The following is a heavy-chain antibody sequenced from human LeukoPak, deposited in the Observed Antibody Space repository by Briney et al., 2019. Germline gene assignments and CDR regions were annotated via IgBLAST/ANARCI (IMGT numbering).Heavy chain of an antibody. CDR2: IANSGGST. V-gene: IGHV3-23*01. Sequence: GSLRLSCAASGFTFTTYAMSWVRLAPGKGLEWVSTIANSGGSTYYADSVKGRFTISRDNSKNTLYLQMNSLRAEDMAVYYCAKSHSAEQRGYFDYWGQGTLVTVSS. J-gene: IGHJ4*02. D-gene: IGHD1/OR15-1a*01. CDR3: AKSHSAEQRGYFDY. CDR1: GFTFTTYA.